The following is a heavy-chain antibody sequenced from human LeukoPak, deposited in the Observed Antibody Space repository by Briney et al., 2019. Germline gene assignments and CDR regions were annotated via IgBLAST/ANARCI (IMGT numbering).Heavy chain of an antibody. CDR1: GFTFDDYA. Sequence: GGSLGLSCAASGFTFDDYAMHWVRQAPGKGLEWVSGISWNSGSIGYADSVKGRFTISRDNAKNSLYLQMNSLRAEDTALYYCAKGRDKYQLLSKNWFDPWGQGTLVTVSS. V-gene: IGHV3-9*01. J-gene: IGHJ5*02. D-gene: IGHD2-2*01. CDR2: ISWNSGSI. CDR3: AKGRDKYQLLSKNWFDP.